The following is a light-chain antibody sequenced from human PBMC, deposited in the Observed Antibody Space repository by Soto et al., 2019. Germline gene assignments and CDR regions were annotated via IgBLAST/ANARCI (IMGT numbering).Light chain of an antibody. CDR2: DAS. CDR1: QSFSTW. J-gene: IGKJ1*01. V-gene: IGKV1-5*01. CDR3: QQYKSYSAT. Sequence: DIQMTQPPSTLSASVGDRVTMTCRASQSFSTWLAWYQQKPGKAPKLLIYDASSLASGVPFRFSGSGSGTEFTLTISSLQPDDFATYYCQQYKSYSATCGQGTKVDIK.